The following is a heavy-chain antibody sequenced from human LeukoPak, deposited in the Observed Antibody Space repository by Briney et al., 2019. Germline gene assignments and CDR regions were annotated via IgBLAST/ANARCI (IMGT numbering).Heavy chain of an antibody. CDR3: ARHTPQDYGDYRLLHWFDP. CDR1: GFTFSDYY. V-gene: IGHV3-11*04. J-gene: IGHJ5*02. CDR2: ISSSGSTI. D-gene: IGHD4-17*01. Sequence: GGSLRLSCAASGFTFSDYYMSWIRQAPGKGLEWVSYISSSGSTIYYADSVKGRFTISRDNAKNSLYLQMNSLRAEDTAVYYCARHTPQDYGDYRLLHWFDPWGQGTLVTVSS.